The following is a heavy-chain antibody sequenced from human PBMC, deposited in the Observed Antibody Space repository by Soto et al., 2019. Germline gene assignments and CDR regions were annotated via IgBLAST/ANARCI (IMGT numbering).Heavy chain of an antibody. J-gene: IGHJ4*02. CDR3: ARGDGFTDFDY. V-gene: IGHV4-59*01. CDR2: IHYSGST. CDR1: SGSISSSY. Sequence: SETLSLTCSVSSGSISSSYWSWIRQFPGKGLEWIGYIHYSGSTNSNPSLKSRVTISVDTSKNQFSLKLTSVTAADTAVYFCARGDGFTDFDYWGQGTLVTVSS. D-gene: IGHD5-12*01.